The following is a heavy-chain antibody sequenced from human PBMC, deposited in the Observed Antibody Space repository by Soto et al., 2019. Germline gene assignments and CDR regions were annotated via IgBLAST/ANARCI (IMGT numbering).Heavy chain of an antibody. D-gene: IGHD6-6*01. CDR3: AGELNIHHGLGY. J-gene: IGHJ4*02. CDR1: WGSVSSNTAT. Sequence: SQTLSLTCAISWGSVSSNTATWNWVRQSPSRGLEWLGRTYYRSNWNFDYALSVKSRITINPDTSKNQFSLQLNSLTPEDTAVYYCAGELNIHHGLGYWGPGTSVTVSS. CDR2: TYYRSNWNF. V-gene: IGHV6-1*01.